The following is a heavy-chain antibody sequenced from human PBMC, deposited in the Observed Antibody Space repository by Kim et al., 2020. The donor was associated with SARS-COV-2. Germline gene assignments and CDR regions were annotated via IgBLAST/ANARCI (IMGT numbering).Heavy chain of an antibody. CDR3: ARGDYDSSGYYYIFDY. D-gene: IGHD3-22*01. V-gene: IGHV4-39*01. CDR2: IYYSGST. CDR1: GGSISSSSYY. J-gene: IGHJ4*01. Sequence: SETLSLTCTVSGGSISSSSYYWGWIRQPPGKGLEWIGSIYYSGSTYYNPSLKSRVTISVDSSKNQFSLKLSSVTAADTAVYYCARGDYDSSGYYYIFDY.